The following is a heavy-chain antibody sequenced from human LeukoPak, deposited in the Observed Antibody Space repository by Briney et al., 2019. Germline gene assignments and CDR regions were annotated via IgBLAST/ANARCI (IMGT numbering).Heavy chain of an antibody. CDR1: GFTGSSNY. V-gene: IGHV3-53*01. J-gene: IGHJ4*02. Sequence: GGSLRLSCAASGFTGSSNYISWVRQAPTKGLEWGSIIYSAGSTYYADSVRGRFTISRDSSKNTVCLQMNSLRAEDTAVYYCASGGMGARKFYSDPFHYWGQGTLVTVSS. D-gene: IGHD2-15*01. CDR3: ASGGMGARKFYSDPFHY. CDR2: IYSAGST.